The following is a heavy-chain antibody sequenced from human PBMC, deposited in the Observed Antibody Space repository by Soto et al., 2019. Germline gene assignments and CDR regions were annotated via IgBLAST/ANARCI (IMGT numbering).Heavy chain of an antibody. J-gene: IGHJ4*02. D-gene: IGHD6-13*01. CDR3: ARLYSSRDY. CDR1: GGSFSGYY. V-gene: IGHV4-34*01. Sequence: QVQLQQWGAGLLKPSETLSLTCAVYGGSFSGYYWSWIRQPPGQGLEWIGEINHSGSTNYNSSLKSRVTISVDTSKNQFSLKLSSVTAADTAVYYCARLYSSRDYWGQGTLVTVSS. CDR2: INHSGST.